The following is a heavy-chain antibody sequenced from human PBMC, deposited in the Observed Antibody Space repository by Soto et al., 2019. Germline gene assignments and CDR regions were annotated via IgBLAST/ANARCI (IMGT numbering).Heavy chain of an antibody. D-gene: IGHD3-22*01. CDR3: GIVVIRMPLKSIDA. CDR2: VNPGGIT. J-gene: IGHJ5*02. Sequence: LSLTCAVYGGSLSGYYWTWIRQPPGKGLEWIGEVNPGGITNYSPSVKSRLTISLDTSKRQVSLEMTSVTAADTAVYYCGIVVIRMPLKSIDAWGPGPL. V-gene: IGHV4-34*01. CDR1: GGSLSGYY.